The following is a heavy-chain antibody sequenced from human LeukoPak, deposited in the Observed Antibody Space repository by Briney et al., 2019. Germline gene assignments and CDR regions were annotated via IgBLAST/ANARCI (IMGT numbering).Heavy chain of an antibody. CDR3: ASPAAGTRIFDY. Sequence: EASVKVSCKASGGTFSSYAISWVRQAPGQGLEWMGGIIPIFGTANYAQKFQGRVTITADESTSTAYMELSCLRSEDTAVYYCASPAAGTRIFDYWGQGTLVTVSS. V-gene: IGHV1-69*13. J-gene: IGHJ4*02. CDR2: IIPIFGTA. CDR1: GGTFSSYA. D-gene: IGHD6-13*01.